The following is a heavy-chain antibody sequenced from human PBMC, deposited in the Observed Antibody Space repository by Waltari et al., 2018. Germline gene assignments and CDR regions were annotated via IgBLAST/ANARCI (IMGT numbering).Heavy chain of an antibody. D-gene: IGHD6-6*01. Sequence: QVQLVQSGAEVKKPGASVKVSCKASGYTFTSYGISWVRQAPGQGLEWMGWISAYNGNTNHAQKLQGRVTMTTDTTTSTAYMELRSLRSDDTAVYYCARDLRNIAAPYYYYYGMDVWGQGTTVTVSS. V-gene: IGHV1-18*01. CDR3: ARDLRNIAAPYYYYYGMDV. CDR2: ISAYNGNT. CDR1: GYTFTSYG. J-gene: IGHJ6*02.